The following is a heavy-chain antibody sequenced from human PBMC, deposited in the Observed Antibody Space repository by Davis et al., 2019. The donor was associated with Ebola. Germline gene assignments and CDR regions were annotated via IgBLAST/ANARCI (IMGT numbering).Heavy chain of an antibody. CDR3: TTGSYYYDSSGYYYFDY. J-gene: IGHJ4*02. D-gene: IGHD3-22*01. V-gene: IGHV3-30-3*01. CDR1: GFTFSSYA. CDR2: ISYDGSNK. Sequence: GESLKISCAASGFTFSSYAMHWVRQAPGKGLEWVAVISYDGSNKYYADSVKGRFTISRDNSKNTLYLQMNSLKTEDTAVYYCTTGSYYYDSSGYYYFDYWGQGTLVTVSS.